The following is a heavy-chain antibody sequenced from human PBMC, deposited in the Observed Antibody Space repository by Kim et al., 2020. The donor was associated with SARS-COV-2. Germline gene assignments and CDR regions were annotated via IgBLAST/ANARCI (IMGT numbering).Heavy chain of an antibody. J-gene: IGHJ6*02. CDR1: GFTFSSYA. D-gene: IGHD4-17*01. CDR3: ARANGDYEALYYYYGMDV. CDR2: ISSNGGST. V-gene: IGHV3-64*01. Sequence: GGSLRLSCAASGFTFSSYAMHWVRQAPGKGLEYVSAISSNGGSTYYANSVKGRFTISRDNSKNTLYLQMGSLRAEDMAVYYCARANGDYEALYYYYGMDVWGQGTTVTVSS.